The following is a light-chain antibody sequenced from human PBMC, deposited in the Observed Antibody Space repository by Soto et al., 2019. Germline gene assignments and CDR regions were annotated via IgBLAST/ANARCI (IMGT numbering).Light chain of an antibody. CDR2: WAS. Sequence: DSVRRQIQNSLAVSLGERATINCRSSQSVLYSSNNNNYIAWYQQKPRQPPKLLIYWASTRESGVPDRFSGSGSGTDFTLTISSLQAEDVAVYYCQQYHIIPITFGQVTRLEIK. CDR1: QSVLYSSNNNNY. CDR3: QQYHIIPIT. J-gene: IGKJ5*01. V-gene: IGKV4-1*01.